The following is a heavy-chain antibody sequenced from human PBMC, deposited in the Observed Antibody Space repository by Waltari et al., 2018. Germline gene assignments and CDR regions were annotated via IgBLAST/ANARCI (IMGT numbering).Heavy chain of an antibody. CDR3: ARERCITIFGVVIYNWFDP. J-gene: IGHJ5*02. V-gene: IGHV4-34*01. CDR2: INHSGRT. Sequence: QVQLQQWGAGLLKPSETLSLTCAVYGGSFSGYYWSWIRQPPGKGLAWIGEINHSGRTNYNPSRKSSVTISVDTSKNQFSLKLSSVTAADTAVYYCARERCITIFGVVIYNWFDPWGQGTLVTVSS. D-gene: IGHD3-3*01. CDR1: GGSFSGYY.